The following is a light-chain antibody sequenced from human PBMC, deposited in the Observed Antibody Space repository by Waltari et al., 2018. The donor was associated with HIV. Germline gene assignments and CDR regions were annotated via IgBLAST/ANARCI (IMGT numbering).Light chain of an antibody. Sequence: QSVLTQPPSVSGAPGQRVTISCTGSRSNIRAGYDVHWYQQLPGTAPKLLIYGNSNRPSGVPDRFSGSKSGTSASLAITGLQAEDEADYYCQSYDSTGVFGGGTKLTVL. CDR1: RSNIRAGYD. CDR2: GNS. J-gene: IGLJ3*02. CDR3: QSYDSTGV. V-gene: IGLV1-40*01.